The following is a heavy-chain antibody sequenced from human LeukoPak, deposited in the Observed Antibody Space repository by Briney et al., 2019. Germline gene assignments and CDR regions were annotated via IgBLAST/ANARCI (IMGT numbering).Heavy chain of an antibody. Sequence: PGGSLRLSCVASGFTFSNYDMSWVRQAPGKGLVWVFYISAAGGTTYYADSVKGRFTISRDNSNNTMYLQMNSLRAEDTAIYYCAKDLVATTYRDAFDIWGQGTMVTVSS. CDR3: AKDLVATTYRDAFDI. D-gene: IGHD5-12*01. CDR1: GFTFSNYD. J-gene: IGHJ3*02. CDR2: ISAAGGTT. V-gene: IGHV3-23*01.